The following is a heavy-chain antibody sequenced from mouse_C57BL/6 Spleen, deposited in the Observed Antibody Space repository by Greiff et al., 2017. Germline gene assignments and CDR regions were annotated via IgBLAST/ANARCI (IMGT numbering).Heavy chain of an antibody. J-gene: IGHJ2*01. CDR3: ARRGGYDYDYSFDY. CDR1: GFTFSDYG. D-gene: IGHD2-4*01. V-gene: IGHV5-17*01. Sequence: EVQLQQSGGGLVKPGGSLKLSCAASGFTFSDYGMHWVRQAPEKGLEWVAYISRGSSTIYYADTVKGRFTISRDNAKNTLYLQMTSLRSEDTAMYYCARRGGYDYDYSFDYWGQGTTLTVSS. CDR2: ISRGSSTI.